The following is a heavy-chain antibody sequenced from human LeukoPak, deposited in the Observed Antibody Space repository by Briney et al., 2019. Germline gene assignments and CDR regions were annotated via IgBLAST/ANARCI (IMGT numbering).Heavy chain of an antibody. V-gene: IGHV3-23*01. CDR2: ISGSGGST. J-gene: IGHJ4*02. D-gene: IGHD2-15*01. CDR3: AKDRDCSGGSCYSDY. CDR1: GFTFSSYA. Sequence: GASLRLSCAASGFTFSSYAMSWVRQAPGKGLEWVSAISGSGGSTYYADSVKGRFTISRVNSKNTLYLQMNSLRAEDTAVYYCAKDRDCSGGSCYSDYWGQGTLVTVSS.